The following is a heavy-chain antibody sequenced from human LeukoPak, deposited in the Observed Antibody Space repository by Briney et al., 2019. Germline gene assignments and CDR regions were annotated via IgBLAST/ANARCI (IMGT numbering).Heavy chain of an antibody. CDR3: AKDSSPVDYYYYGMDV. CDR1: GFTFSSCA. J-gene: IGHJ6*02. Sequence: GGSLRLSCAASGFTFSSCAMSWVRQAPGKGLEWVSTIIDSGNSIYYADSAEGRFTISRDNSKNTLYLQMNSLRAGDTAVYYCAKDSSPVDYYYYGMDVWGQGTTVTVSS. V-gene: IGHV3-23*01. CDR2: IIDSGNSI.